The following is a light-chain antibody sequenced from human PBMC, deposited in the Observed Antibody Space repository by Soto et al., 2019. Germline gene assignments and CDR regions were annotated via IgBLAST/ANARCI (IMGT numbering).Light chain of an antibody. V-gene: IGKV1-39*01. J-gene: IGKJ1*01. Sequence: DLQMTQSPSSLSASVGDRVTITCRASESISTYLNWYQQKPGKAPKVLISPASTLQSGVPSRFSGSGSGTDFTLTISSLQPEDFATYYCQQSYSTPRTFGQGTKVEVK. CDR3: QQSYSTPRT. CDR1: ESISTY. CDR2: PAS.